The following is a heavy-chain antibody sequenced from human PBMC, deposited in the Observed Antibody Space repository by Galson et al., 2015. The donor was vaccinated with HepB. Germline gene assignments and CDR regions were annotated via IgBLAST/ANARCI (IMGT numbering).Heavy chain of an antibody. CDR1: GGTFSSYA. V-gene: IGHV1-69*13. D-gene: IGHD4-17*01. CDR2: IIPIFGTA. CDR3: AGRRAYYYCYMDV. Sequence: SVKVSCKASGGTFSSYAISWVRQAPGQGPEWMGGIIPIFGTANYAQKFQGRVTITADESTSTADMELSSRRSEDTAVYYCAGRRAYYYCYMDVWGKGTTVAV. J-gene: IGHJ6*03.